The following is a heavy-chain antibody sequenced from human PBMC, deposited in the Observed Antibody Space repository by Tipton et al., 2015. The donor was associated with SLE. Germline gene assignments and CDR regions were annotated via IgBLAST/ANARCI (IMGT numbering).Heavy chain of an antibody. J-gene: IGHJ6*02. Sequence: TLSLTCTVSGGSISSYYWSWIRQPPGKGLEWIGYIYYSGSTNYNPSLKSRVTISVDTSKNRFSLKLSSVTAADTAVYYCARQGQQLVRPYYYGMDVWGQGTTVTVSS. CDR3: ARQGQQLVRPYYYGMDV. D-gene: IGHD6-13*01. CDR1: GGSISSYY. V-gene: IGHV4-59*08. CDR2: IYYSGST.